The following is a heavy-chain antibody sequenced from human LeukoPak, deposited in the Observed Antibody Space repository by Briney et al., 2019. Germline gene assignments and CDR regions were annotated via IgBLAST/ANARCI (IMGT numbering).Heavy chain of an antibody. V-gene: IGHV4-61*02. Sequence: PSETLSLTCTVSGGSISSGSYYSSWIRQPAGKGLEWIGRIYTSGSTNYNPSLKSRVTISVDTSKNQFSLKLSSVTAADTAVYYCARAKRSYSSSPWENYWGQGTLVTVSS. CDR1: GGSISSGSYY. CDR2: IYTSGST. D-gene: IGHD6-6*01. CDR3: ARAKRSYSSSPWENY. J-gene: IGHJ4*02.